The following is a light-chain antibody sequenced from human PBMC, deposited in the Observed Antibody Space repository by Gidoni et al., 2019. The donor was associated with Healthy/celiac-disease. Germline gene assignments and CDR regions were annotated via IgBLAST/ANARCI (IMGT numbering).Light chain of an antibody. CDR2: AAS. CDR3: QQSYSTFFT. Sequence: DIQMTQSPSSLSATVVDRVTITCRASQSISSYLNWYQQKPGKAPKLLIYAASSLQSGVPSRFSGSGSGTDFTLTISSLQPEDFATYYCQQSYSTFFTFGPGTKVDIK. V-gene: IGKV1-39*01. J-gene: IGKJ3*01. CDR1: QSISSY.